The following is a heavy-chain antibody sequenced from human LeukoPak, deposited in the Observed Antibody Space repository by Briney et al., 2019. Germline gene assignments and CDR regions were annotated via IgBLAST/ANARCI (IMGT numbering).Heavy chain of an antibody. CDR3: AREEMVPAAISRMVSPGWFDP. V-gene: IGHV6-1*01. J-gene: IGHJ5*02. Sequence: SQTLSLTCAISGDSVSSNSAAWNWIRQSPSRGLEWLGRTYYRSKWYNDYAVSVKSRITINPDTSKNQFSLQLNSVTPEDTAVYYCAREEMVPAAISRMVSPGWFDPWGQGTLVTVSS. CDR1: GDSVSSNSAA. D-gene: IGHD2-2*01. CDR2: TYYRSKWYN.